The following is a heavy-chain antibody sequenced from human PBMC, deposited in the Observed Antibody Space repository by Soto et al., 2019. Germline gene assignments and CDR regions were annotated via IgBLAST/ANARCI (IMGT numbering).Heavy chain of an antibody. CDR1: GFTFSNYA. Sequence: GGSLRLSCAASGFTFSNYAMSWIRQAPGKGLEWVSTIRETGNTYYAESVRGPFATSRDNSENTLCLQMSSLRAEGTPVYYSAKELMGVMRAFDYWGQGTL. V-gene: IGHV3-23*01. CDR3: AKELMGVMRAFDY. CDR2: IRETGNT. J-gene: IGHJ4*02. D-gene: IGHD3-16*01.